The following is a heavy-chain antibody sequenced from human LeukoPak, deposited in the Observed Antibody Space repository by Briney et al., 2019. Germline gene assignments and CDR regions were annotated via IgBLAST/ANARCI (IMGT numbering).Heavy chain of an antibody. CDR1: GFTVSSNY. CDR2: IYSGGST. V-gene: IGHV3-53*05. J-gene: IGHJ4*02. CDR3: AKDSYFGGVIYYFDY. Sequence: GGSLRLSCAASGFTVSSNYMSWVRQAPGKGLEWVSVIYSGGSTYYADSVKGRFTISRDNAKNSLYLQMNSLRAEDTALYYCAKDSYFGGVIYYFDYWGQGTLVTVSS. D-gene: IGHD3-16*01.